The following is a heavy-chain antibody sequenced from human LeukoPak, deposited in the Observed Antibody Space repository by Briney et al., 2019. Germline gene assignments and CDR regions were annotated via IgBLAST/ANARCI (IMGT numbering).Heavy chain of an antibody. CDR2: INPSGTNT. Sequence: ASVKVSCKASGYTFTSYYTHWVRLAPGQGLEWVGLINPSGTNTNYAQKFLGRLTMTRDTSTSTVYMELSSLRSVDTAVYYCARELSGGYFDYWGQGTLVTVSS. D-gene: IGHD7-27*01. V-gene: IGHV1-46*01. CDR1: GYTFTSYY. J-gene: IGHJ4*02. CDR3: ARELSGGYFDY.